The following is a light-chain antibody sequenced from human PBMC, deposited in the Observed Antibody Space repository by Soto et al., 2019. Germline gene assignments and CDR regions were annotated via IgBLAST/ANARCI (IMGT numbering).Light chain of an antibody. CDR2: GAS. CDR3: QQYGSSPYT. CDR1: QSVSSSY. V-gene: IGKV3-20*01. Sequence: EIVLTQSPGTLSLSPGERATLSCRASQSVSSSYLAWYQQKPGQAPRPLIYGASSRATGIPDRFSGSGSGTDFTLTISRLAPEDFAVYYCQQYGSSPYTFGQGTKVESK. J-gene: IGKJ2*01.